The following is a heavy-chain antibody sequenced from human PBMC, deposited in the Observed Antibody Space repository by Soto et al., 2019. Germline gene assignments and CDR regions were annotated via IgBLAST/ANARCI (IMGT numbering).Heavy chain of an antibody. D-gene: IGHD3-22*01. CDR2: IIPIFGTA. V-gene: IGHV1-69*01. CDR1: GGTFSSYA. CDR3: ARETYYYDSSGYYFDY. Sequence: QVQLVQSGAEVKKPGSSVQVSCKASGGTFSSYAISWVRQAPGQGLEWMGGIIPIFGTANYAQKFQGRVTITADESTSTAYMELSSLRSEDTAVYYCARETYYYDSSGYYFDYWGQGTLVTVSS. J-gene: IGHJ4*02.